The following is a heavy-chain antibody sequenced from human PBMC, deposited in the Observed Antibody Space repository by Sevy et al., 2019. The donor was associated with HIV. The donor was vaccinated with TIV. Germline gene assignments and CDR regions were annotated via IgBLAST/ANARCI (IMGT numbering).Heavy chain of an antibody. D-gene: IGHD5-18*01. Sequence: SETLSLTCTVSGGSISSGDYYWSWIRQPPGKGLEWTGYIYYSGSTYYNPSLKSRVTISVDTSKNQFSLKLSSVTAADTAVYYCARDNTAMALDYWGQGTLVTVSS. CDR3: ARDNTAMALDY. V-gene: IGHV4-30-4*01. CDR1: GGSISSGDYY. CDR2: IYYSGST. J-gene: IGHJ4*02.